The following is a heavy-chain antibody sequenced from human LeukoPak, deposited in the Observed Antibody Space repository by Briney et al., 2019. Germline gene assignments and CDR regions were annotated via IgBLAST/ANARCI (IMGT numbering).Heavy chain of an antibody. D-gene: IGHD1-1*01. J-gene: IGHJ3*02. CDR3: AKDKRKGGLPNDVHAFDI. CDR1: GGSISSSNW. CDR2: IYHSGST. Sequence: SETLSLTCAVSGGSISSSNWWSWVRQPPGKGLEWIGEIYHSGSTNYNPSLKSRVTISVDKSKNQFSLKLSSVTAEDTAVYYCAKDKRKGGLPNDVHAFDIWGQGTMVTVSS. V-gene: IGHV4-4*02.